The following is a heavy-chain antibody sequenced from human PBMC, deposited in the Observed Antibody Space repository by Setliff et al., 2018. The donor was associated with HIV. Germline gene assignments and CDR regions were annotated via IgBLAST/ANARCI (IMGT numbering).Heavy chain of an antibody. CDR3: ARVDCSGGSCYSPAY. CDR2: IYNSGGT. J-gene: IGHJ4*02. D-gene: IGHD2-15*01. Sequence: SETLSLTCTVSGGSMSSYFWSWIRQSPGKGLEWIGYIYNSGGTNYNPSLKSRVTISLDTSKNQFSLNLTSVTAADTAVYYCARVDCSGGSCYSPAYWGQGTLVTV. V-gene: IGHV4-59*01. CDR1: GGSMSSYF.